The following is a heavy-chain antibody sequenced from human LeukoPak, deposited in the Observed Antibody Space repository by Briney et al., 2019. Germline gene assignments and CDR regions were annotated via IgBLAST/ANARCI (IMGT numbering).Heavy chain of an antibody. CDR3: AREGSGSYSKFDP. CDR2: IYYSGST. J-gene: IGHJ5*02. Sequence: SETLSLTCTVSGGSISSSSYYWGWIRQPPGKGLEWIGSIYYSGSTYYNPSLKSRVTISVDTSKNQFSLKLSSVTAADTAVYYCAREGSGSYSKFDPWGQGTLVTVSS. D-gene: IGHD3-10*01. V-gene: IGHV4-39*07. CDR1: GGSISSSSYY.